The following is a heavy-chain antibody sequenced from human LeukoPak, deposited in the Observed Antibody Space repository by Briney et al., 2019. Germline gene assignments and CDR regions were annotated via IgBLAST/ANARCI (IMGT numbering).Heavy chain of an antibody. CDR3: AKELTRPNRPVAGLNY. D-gene: IGHD6-19*01. Sequence: GRSLRLSCAASGFTFSAYGMHWVRQAPGKGLEWVAIISYDGSNKYYPDSVKGRFTISRDDSKNTLYLQMNSLRTEDTAVYYCAKELTRPNRPVAGLNYWGQGTLVTASS. CDR1: GFTFSAYG. V-gene: IGHV3-30*18. J-gene: IGHJ4*02. CDR2: ISYDGSNK.